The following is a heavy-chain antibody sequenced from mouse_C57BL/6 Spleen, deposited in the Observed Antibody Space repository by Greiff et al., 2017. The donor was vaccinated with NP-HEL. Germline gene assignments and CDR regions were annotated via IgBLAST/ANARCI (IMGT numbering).Heavy chain of an antibody. CDR2: INPNNGGT. Sequence: DVQLQESGPELVKPGASVKIPCKASGYTFTDYNMDWVKQSHGKSLEWIGDINPNNGGTIYNQKFKGKATLTVDKSSSTAYMELRSLTSEDTAVYYCARCATTVVAPYAMDYWGQGTSVTVSS. V-gene: IGHV1-18*01. D-gene: IGHD1-1*01. CDR1: GYTFTDYN. J-gene: IGHJ4*01. CDR3: ARCATTVVAPYAMDY.